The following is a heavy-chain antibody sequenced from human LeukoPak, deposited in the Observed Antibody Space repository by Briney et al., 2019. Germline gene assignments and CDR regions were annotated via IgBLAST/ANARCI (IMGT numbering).Heavy chain of an antibody. D-gene: IGHD3-10*01. J-gene: IGHJ4*02. Sequence: PGGSLRLSWAASGFTFSSYAMSWVRQAPGKGLEWVSAISGSGGSTYYADSVKGRFTTSRDNSKNTLYLQMNSLRAEDTAVYYCAKVGFGGNYLDYWGQGTLVTVSS. CDR3: AKVGFGGNYLDY. CDR1: GFTFSSYA. CDR2: ISGSGGST. V-gene: IGHV3-23*01.